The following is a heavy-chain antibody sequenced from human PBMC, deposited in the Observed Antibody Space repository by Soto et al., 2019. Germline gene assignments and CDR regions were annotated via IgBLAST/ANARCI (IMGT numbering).Heavy chain of an antibody. V-gene: IGHV4-59*01. CDR1: GGSISSYY. CDR2: IYYSGST. Sequence: QVQLQESGPGLVKPSETLSLTCTVSGGSISSYYWSWIRQPPGKGLEWIGYIYYSGSTNYNPSLKSRVTISVDTSKNQFSLKLSSVTAADTAVYYCAVCLRFLEWSYDYWGQGTLVTVSS. CDR3: AVCLRFLEWSYDY. D-gene: IGHD3-3*01. J-gene: IGHJ4*02.